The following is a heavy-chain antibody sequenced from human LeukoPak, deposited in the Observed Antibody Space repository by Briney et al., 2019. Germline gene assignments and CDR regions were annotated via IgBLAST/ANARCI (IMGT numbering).Heavy chain of an antibody. CDR1: GFTFSAYW. Sequence: HAGGSLRLSCAASGFTFSAYWMTWVRQAPGKGLEWVAFIRYDGSNKYYADSVKGRFTISRDNSKNTLYLQMNSLRAEDTAVYYCAKDARDRLRFLEWSSFDYWGQGTLVTVSS. V-gene: IGHV3-30*02. D-gene: IGHD3-3*01. J-gene: IGHJ4*02. CDR2: IRYDGSNK. CDR3: AKDARDRLRFLEWSSFDY.